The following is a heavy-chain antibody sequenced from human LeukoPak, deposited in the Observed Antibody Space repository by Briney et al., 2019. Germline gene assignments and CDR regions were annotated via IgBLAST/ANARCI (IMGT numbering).Heavy chain of an antibody. CDR3: AKDRDWYYFDY. CDR1: GFTFSSYG. D-gene: IGHD5-24*01. V-gene: IGHV3-30*02. Sequence: GGSLRLSCAVSGFTFSSYGMHWVRQAPGKGLEWVAVIWYDGSNKYYADSVRGRFTISRDNSKNTLYLQMNSQRAEDTAVYYCAKDRDWYYFDYWGQGTLVTVSS. CDR2: IWYDGSNK. J-gene: IGHJ4*02.